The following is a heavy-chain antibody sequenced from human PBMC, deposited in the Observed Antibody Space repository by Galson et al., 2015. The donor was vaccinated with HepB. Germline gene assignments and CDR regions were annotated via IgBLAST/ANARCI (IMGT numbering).Heavy chain of an antibody. V-gene: IGHV1-69*04. Sequence: SVKVSCKASGGTFSSYAISWVRQAPGQGLEWMGRIIPILGIANYAQKFQGRVTITADKSTSTAYMGLSSLRSEDTAVYYCAREGGYSGYDDNWFDPWGQGTLVTVSS. J-gene: IGHJ5*02. D-gene: IGHD5-12*01. CDR3: AREGGYSGYDDNWFDP. CDR2: IIPILGIA. CDR1: GGTFSSYA.